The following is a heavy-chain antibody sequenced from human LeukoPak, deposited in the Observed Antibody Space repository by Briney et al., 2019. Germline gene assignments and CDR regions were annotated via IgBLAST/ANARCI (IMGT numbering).Heavy chain of an antibody. J-gene: IGHJ4*02. Sequence: SETLSLTCTVSGGSISSYHWSWIRQPPGKGLEWIGYIYYSGSTNYNHSLKSRVTISVDTSKNQFSLKLSSVTAADTAVYYCASVRGATTSYFDYWGQGTLVTVSS. CDR2: IYYSGST. CDR3: ASVRGATTSYFDY. V-gene: IGHV4-59*08. CDR1: GGSISSYH. D-gene: IGHD1-26*01.